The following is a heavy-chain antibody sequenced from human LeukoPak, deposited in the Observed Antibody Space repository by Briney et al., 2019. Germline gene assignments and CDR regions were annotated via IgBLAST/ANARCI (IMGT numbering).Heavy chain of an antibody. D-gene: IGHD4-23*01. Sequence: PSETLSLTCAVYGGAFSSYYWSWIRQPPGKGLEWIGQIDHSGSTNFNPSLKSRVTMSVDTTKKRGSLNLNSVTAADTAVYYCARVHLVTPVAAFDVWGQGTMVAVSS. V-gene: IGHV4-34*01. CDR1: GGAFSSYY. CDR2: IDHSGST. J-gene: IGHJ3*01. CDR3: ARVHLVTPVAAFDV.